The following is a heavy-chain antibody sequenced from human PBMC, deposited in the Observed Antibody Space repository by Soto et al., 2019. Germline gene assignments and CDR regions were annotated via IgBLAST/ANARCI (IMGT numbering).Heavy chain of an antibody. D-gene: IGHD3-10*01. CDR3: ARGLTMVRGLILDAFDM. Sequence: QVQLVQSGAEVKKPGASVKVSCKTSGYTFTTYPMHWVRQAPGQRLEWMGWINAGNGNTKYSQKFQGRVTITRDTSASTAYMELSSLRSEDTAVYYCARGLTMVRGLILDAFDMWGQGTMSPSLQ. CDR1: GYTFTTYP. J-gene: IGHJ3*02. V-gene: IGHV1-3*01. CDR2: INAGNGNT.